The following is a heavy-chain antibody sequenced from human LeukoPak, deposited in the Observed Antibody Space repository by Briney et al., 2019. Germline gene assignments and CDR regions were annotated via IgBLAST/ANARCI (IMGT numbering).Heavy chain of an antibody. V-gene: IGHV4-59*01. CDR3: ARGAWPFPLYYFDY. D-gene: IGHD2/OR15-2a*01. CDR2: IYYSGST. J-gene: IGHJ4*02. Sequence: SETLSLTCTVSSGSISSYYWSWIRQPPGKGLEWIGYIYYSGSTNYNPSLKSRVTISVDTSKNQFSLKLSSVTAADTAVYYCARGAWPFPLYYFDYWGQGTLVTVSS. CDR1: SGSISSYY.